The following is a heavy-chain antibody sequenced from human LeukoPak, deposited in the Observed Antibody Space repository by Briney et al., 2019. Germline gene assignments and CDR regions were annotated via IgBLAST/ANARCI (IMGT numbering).Heavy chain of an antibody. CDR1: GFTVSSNY. Sequence: GGSLRLSCAASGFTVSSNYMSWVRQAPGKGLEWFSIIYSGGTTYYADSVKGRFTISRDNSKNTLYLQMDSLRAEDTAVYYCAREVLDTAMALGYWGQGTLVTVSS. CDR2: IYSGGTT. V-gene: IGHV3-66*01. CDR3: AREVLDTAMALGY. J-gene: IGHJ4*02. D-gene: IGHD5-18*01.